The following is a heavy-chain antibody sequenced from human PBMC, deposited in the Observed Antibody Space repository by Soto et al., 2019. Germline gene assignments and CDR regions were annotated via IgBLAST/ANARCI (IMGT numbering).Heavy chain of an antibody. CDR3: TRDRLTGDFREAFDI. CDR2: IDTGSISK. Sequence: EAQLVESGGGLVQPGGSLRLSCAASGFTLSRYSMSWVRQAPGKGLEYIAYIDTGSISKYYADSVEGRFAISRDNAKNSLSLQLNSLRDEDTALYFCTRDRLTGDFREAFDIWGQGTLVTVSS. CDR1: GFTLSRYS. D-gene: IGHD1-20*01. J-gene: IGHJ3*02. V-gene: IGHV3-48*02.